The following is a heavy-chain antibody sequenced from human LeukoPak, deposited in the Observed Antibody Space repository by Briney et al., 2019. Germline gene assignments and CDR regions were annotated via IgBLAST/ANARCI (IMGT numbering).Heavy chain of an antibody. J-gene: IGHJ6*02. CDR3: ARARISVSNYWDYYGMDV. CDR1: GGSISSYY. CDR2: IYTSGST. Sequence: SETLSLTCTVSGGSISSYYWSWIRQPAGKGLEWIGRIYTSGSTNYNPSLKSRVTMSVDTSKNQFSLKLSSVTAADTAVYYCARARISVSNYWDYYGMDVWGQGTTVTVSS. D-gene: IGHD4/OR15-4a*01. V-gene: IGHV4-4*07.